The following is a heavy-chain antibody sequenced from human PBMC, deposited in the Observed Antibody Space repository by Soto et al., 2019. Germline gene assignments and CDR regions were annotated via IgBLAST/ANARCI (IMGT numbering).Heavy chain of an antibody. CDR1: GGTFSSYA. D-gene: IGHD6-13*01. V-gene: IGHV1-69*13. CDR2: IIPIFGTA. CDR3: ARMEGAAAGVRYYGMDV. Sequence: SVKVSCKAAGGTFSSYAISWVRQAPGQGLEWMGGIIPIFGTANYAQKFQGRVTITADESTSTAYMELSSLRSEDTAVYYCARMEGAAAGVRYYGMDVWGPGTKVTVSS. J-gene: IGHJ6*02.